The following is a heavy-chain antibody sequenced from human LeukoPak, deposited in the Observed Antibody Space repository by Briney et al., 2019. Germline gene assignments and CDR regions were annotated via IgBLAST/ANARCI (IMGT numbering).Heavy chain of an antibody. D-gene: IGHD6-19*01. J-gene: IGHJ4*02. CDR2: IYYTGSI. V-gene: IGHV4-61*01. CDR3: ARGRWSSGSQKGFDY. CDR1: DASVSSGTYY. Sequence: PSQTLSLTCTVSDASVSSGTYYWRWIRQPPGKGLEWIRYIYYTGSINYNPSLKSRVTISVDTSKSRFSLKLTSVTAADTAMYYCARGRWSSGSQKGFDYWGQGTLVTVSS.